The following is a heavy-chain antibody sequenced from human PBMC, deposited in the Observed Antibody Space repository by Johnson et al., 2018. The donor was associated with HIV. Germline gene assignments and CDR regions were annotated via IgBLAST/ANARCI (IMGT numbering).Heavy chain of an antibody. D-gene: IGHD1-26*01. V-gene: IGHV3-30*02. CDR3: ARRLITREGSDSPTDAFDI. CDR1: GFTFSSYG. J-gene: IGHJ3*02. Sequence: QVQLVESGGGVVQPGGSLRLSCAASGFTFSSYGMHWVRQAPGKGLEWVAFIRPDGSNKYYVDSVKGRFTISRDNSKNTLYLQWNSLRAEDMAVYYCARRLITREGSDSPTDAFDIWGQGTMVTVSS. CDR2: IRPDGSNK.